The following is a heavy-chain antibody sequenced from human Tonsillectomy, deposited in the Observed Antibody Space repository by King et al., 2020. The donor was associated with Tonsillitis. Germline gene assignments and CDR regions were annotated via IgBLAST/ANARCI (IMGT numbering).Heavy chain of an antibody. CDR2: IRSKDYGGTT. Sequence: VQLVESGGGLVQPGRSLRLSCTASGFTFDEYAMSWFRQAPGKGLEWVGFIRSKDYGGTTECAASVKGRFTISRDDSKSIAYLQMNSLKTEDTAVYYCTKGEYGLGTYVWGPGTLVTVTS. V-gene: IGHV3-49*03. J-gene: IGHJ4*02. CDR1: GFTFDEYA. CDR3: TKGEYGLGTYV. D-gene: IGHD3-10*01.